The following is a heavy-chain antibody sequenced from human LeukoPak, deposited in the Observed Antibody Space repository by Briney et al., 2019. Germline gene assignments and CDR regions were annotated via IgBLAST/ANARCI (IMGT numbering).Heavy chain of an antibody. CDR1: GFTFSSYA. Sequence: PGGSLRLSCVASGFTFSSYAMSWVRQAPGKGLEWVSGISGSGESTYYADSVKGRFTISRDNSKNTLYLQMNSLRAEDTAVYYCAKDGWVCSGGSCYSGWGQGTLVTVSS. J-gene: IGHJ4*02. D-gene: IGHD2-15*01. V-gene: IGHV3-23*01. CDR2: ISGSGEST. CDR3: AKDGWVCSGGSCYSG.